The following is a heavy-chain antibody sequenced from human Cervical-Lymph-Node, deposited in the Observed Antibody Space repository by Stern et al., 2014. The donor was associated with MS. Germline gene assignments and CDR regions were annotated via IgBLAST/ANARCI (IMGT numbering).Heavy chain of an antibody. J-gene: IGHJ6*02. V-gene: IGHV2-5*02. CDR3: AHSFGSVSGTYSGMDV. D-gene: IGHD1-7*01. CDR2: LYWDDDD. Sequence: QVTLRASGPSLVRPTQTVTLTCTVSGFSLSADGVGVGWVRQAPGKALEWLALLYWDDDDRYSQSLKNRLTIKKDTSKNQVVLTMTDMDPEDTGTYYCAHSFGSVSGTYSGMDVWGQGTTVTVS. CDR1: GFSLSADGVG.